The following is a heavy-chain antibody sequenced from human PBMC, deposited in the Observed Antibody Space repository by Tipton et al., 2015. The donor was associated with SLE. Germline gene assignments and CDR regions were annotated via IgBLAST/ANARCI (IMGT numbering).Heavy chain of an antibody. D-gene: IGHD6-13*01. Sequence: LRLSCTVSGGSISSSSYYWGWIRQPPGKGLEWIGSIYYSGSTYYNPSLKSRVTISVDTSKNQFSLKLSSVTAADTAVYYCARRIAATGNDYWGQGTLVTVSS. J-gene: IGHJ4*02. CDR1: GGSISSSSYY. CDR2: IYYSGST. CDR3: ARRIAATGNDY. V-gene: IGHV4-39*01.